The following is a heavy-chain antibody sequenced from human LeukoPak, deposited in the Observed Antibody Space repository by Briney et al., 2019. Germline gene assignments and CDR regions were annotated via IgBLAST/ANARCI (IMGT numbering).Heavy chain of an antibody. V-gene: IGHV3-30*04. Sequence: PGRSLRLSCAASGFTFSSYAMHWVRQAPGKGLEWVAVISYDGSNKYYADSVKGRFTISRDNSKNTLYLQMNSLRAEDTAVYYCARDGGTDYRDYYYYYGMDVWGQGTTVTVSS. CDR1: GFTFSSYA. CDR3: ARDGGTDYRDYYYYYGMDV. D-gene: IGHD1-26*01. CDR2: ISYDGSNK. J-gene: IGHJ6*02.